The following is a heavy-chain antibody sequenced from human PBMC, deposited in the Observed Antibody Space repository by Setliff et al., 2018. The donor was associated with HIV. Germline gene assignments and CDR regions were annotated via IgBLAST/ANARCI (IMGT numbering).Heavy chain of an antibody. Sequence: ASVKVSCKASGYTFTSYYMHWVRQAPGQGLEWMGIINPSGGSTSYAQKFQGRVTMTRDTTTSTVYMELSSLRSEETAVYYCARNPRIAVAGTDYYYYMDVWGKGTTGTVSS. D-gene: IGHD6-19*01. CDR2: INPSGGST. J-gene: IGHJ6*03. CDR1: GYTFTSYY. CDR3: ARNPRIAVAGTDYYYYMDV. V-gene: IGHV1-46*01.